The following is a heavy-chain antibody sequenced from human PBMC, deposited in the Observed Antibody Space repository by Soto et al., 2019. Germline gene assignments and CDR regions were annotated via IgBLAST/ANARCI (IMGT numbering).Heavy chain of an antibody. J-gene: IGHJ4*02. Sequence: SETLSLTCTVSGGSISSYYWSWIRQPPGKGLEWIGYIYYSGSTNYNPSLKSRVTISVDTSKNQFSLKLNSVTAADTAVYYCARVLGSGLFDYWGQGALVTVSS. CDR1: GGSISSYY. D-gene: IGHD3-10*01. CDR2: IYYSGST. CDR3: ARVLGSGLFDY. V-gene: IGHV4-59*01.